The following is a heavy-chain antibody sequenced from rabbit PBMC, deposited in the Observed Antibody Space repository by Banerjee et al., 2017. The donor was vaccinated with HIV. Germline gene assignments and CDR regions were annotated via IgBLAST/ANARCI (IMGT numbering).Heavy chain of an antibody. CDR2: IYVGSSGST. Sequence: QSLEESGGDLVKPGASLTLTCTASGADFSSGYWICWVRQAPGKGPEWIACIYVGSSGSTYYASWAKGRFTISKTSSTSVTLQITSLTAADSATYFCARGDDGDPSDGYALSLWGQGTLVTVS. CDR3: ARGDDGDPSDGYALSL. D-gene: IGHD6-1*01. CDR1: GADFSSGYW. V-gene: IGHV1S40*01. J-gene: IGHJ3*01.